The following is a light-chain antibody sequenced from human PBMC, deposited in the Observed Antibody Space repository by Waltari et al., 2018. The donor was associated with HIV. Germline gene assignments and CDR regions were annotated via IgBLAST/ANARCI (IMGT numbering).Light chain of an antibody. CDR1: TADIAGDHH. CDR2: DVN. V-gene: IGLV2-14*03. Sequence: QSGLAQPASVSGSLGETIAIVCTGSTADIAGDHHVSWYQQYTGKPPRLLIYDVNHRPSGSADRFSGSRSGNTASLTISGLLTDDESDYFCGSYSSTTGHVVFGGGTRVTVL. J-gene: IGLJ2*01. CDR3: GSYSSTTGHVV.